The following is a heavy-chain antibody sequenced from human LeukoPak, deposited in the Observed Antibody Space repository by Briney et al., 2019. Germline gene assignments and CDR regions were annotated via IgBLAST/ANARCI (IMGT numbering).Heavy chain of an antibody. CDR3: ARDRTGYYDSGSYYMGWFDP. J-gene: IGHJ5*02. CDR1: GFTFSRYA. Sequence: GGSLRLSCAASGFTFSRYAMHWVRQAPGKGLEWVAVISYDGSNKYYADSVKGRFTISRDNSKNTLYLQMNSLRAEDTAVHYSARDRTGYYDSGSYYMGWFDPWGQGTLVTVSS. CDR2: ISYDGSNK. D-gene: IGHD3-10*01. V-gene: IGHV3-30-3*01.